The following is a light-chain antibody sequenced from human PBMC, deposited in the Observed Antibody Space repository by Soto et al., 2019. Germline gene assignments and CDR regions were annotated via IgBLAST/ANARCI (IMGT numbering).Light chain of an antibody. V-gene: IGKV1-39*01. CDR3: QQTYSLPWT. CDR2: TTS. J-gene: IGKJ1*01. Sequence: DIQMTQSPPSLSASVGDRVSITCRASQRIGSNLNWYQQKTGEAPKLLIYTTSSLRSGVPSRFSGGGSGIEFTLTISSLQREDFASYFCQQTYSLPWTFDQGTSV. CDR1: QRIGSN.